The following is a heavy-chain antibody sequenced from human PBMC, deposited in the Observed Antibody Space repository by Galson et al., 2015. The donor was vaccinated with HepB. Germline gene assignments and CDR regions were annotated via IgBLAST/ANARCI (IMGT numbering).Heavy chain of an antibody. Sequence: SVKVSCKASGYTFTSYGISWVRQAPGQGLEWMGWISAYNGNTNYAQKLQGRVTMTTDTSTSTAYMELRSLRSDDTAVYYCARDGYGGKAFRSSDYYYGMDVWGQGTTVTVSS. J-gene: IGHJ6*02. D-gene: IGHD4-23*01. CDR3: ARDGYGGKAFRSSDYYYGMDV. CDR2: ISAYNGNT. V-gene: IGHV1-18*01. CDR1: GYTFTSYG.